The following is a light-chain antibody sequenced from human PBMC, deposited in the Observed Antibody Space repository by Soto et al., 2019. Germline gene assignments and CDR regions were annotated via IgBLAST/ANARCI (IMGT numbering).Light chain of an antibody. Sequence: QSVLTQPASVSGSPVQSITISCTGTSRDVGGYNYVSWYQQHPGKAPKVMIYEVSNRPSGVSSRFSASKSVNTASLTISGIQADDEADYYCSSYTRSRTVVLGVGTQLTV. J-gene: IGLJ7*01. CDR3: SSYTRSRTVV. CDR2: EVS. CDR1: SRDVGGYNY. V-gene: IGLV2-14*01.